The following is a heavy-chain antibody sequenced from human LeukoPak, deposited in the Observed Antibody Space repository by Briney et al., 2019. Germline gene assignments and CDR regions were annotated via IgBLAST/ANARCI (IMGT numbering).Heavy chain of an antibody. CDR3: AKSLEKYFDWLPSDY. J-gene: IGHJ4*02. Sequence: GGSLRLSCAASGFNFNNAWMAWVRQAPGKGLEWVGRIKNRDGRTIHYTDPVKGRFTMSRDDSKNTLYLQMNSLRAEDTAVYYCAKSLEKYFDWLPSDYWGQGTLVTVSS. CDR1: GFNFNNAW. D-gene: IGHD3-9*01. CDR2: IKNRDGRTI. V-gene: IGHV3-15*01.